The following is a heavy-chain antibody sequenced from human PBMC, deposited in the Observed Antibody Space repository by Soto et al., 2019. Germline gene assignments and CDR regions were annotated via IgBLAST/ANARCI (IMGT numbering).Heavy chain of an antibody. CDR2: ISGGGDAT. CDR1: GFTFISYA. J-gene: IGHJ2*01. Sequence: EVQLLESGGGLVQPGGSLRLSCAASGFTFISYAMNWVSQAPGKGLQWVAAISGGGDATFYADSVKGRFTISRDNSRNTVSLLMNSLGADDTAVYYCARKVPGSTTRPDYWYFDLWGRGTLVTVSS. V-gene: IGHV3-23*01. D-gene: IGHD3-10*01. CDR3: ARKVPGSTTRPDYWYFDL.